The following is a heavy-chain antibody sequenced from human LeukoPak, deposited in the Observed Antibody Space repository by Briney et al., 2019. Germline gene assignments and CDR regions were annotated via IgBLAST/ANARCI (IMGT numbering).Heavy chain of an antibody. J-gene: IGHJ4*02. CDR1: GFTFSIYG. CDR2: IRYDGNNK. CDR3: ARDLVSYYDFGFAYCFDY. V-gene: IGHV3-30*02. D-gene: IGHD3-3*01. Sequence: PGGSLRLSCAASGFTFSIYGMHWVRQAPGKGLEWVAFIRYDGNNKYYADSVKGRFTISRDNSKNTLYLQMNSLRAEDTAVYYCARDLVSYYDFGFAYCFDYWGQGTLVTVSS.